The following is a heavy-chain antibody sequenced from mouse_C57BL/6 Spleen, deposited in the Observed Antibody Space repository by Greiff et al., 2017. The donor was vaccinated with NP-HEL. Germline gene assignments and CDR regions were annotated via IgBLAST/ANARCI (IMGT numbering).Heavy chain of an antibody. J-gene: IGHJ2*01. V-gene: IGHV1-15*01. CDR3: TRDYGSSFDY. Sequence: QVQLQQSGAELVRPGASVTLSCKASGYTFTDYEMHWVKQTPVHGLEWIGAIDPETGGTDYNQKFKGKAILTADKSSSTAYMELRSLTSEDSAVYYSTRDYGSSFDYWGQGTTLTVSS. D-gene: IGHD1-1*01. CDR1: GYTFTDYE. CDR2: IDPETGGT.